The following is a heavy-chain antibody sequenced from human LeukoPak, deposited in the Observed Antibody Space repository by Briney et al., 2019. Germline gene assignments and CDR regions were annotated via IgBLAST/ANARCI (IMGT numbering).Heavy chain of an antibody. Sequence: PGGSLRLSCAASGFTFNNYQMNWVRQAPGKGLECISYISSSGRTIYYADSLKGRFTISRDNAKNTLSLEMNSLGDEDTAVYYCSRDFNGRNDFWGQGTLVTVSS. D-gene: IGHD1-14*01. J-gene: IGHJ4*02. CDR2: ISSSGRTI. CDR3: SRDFNGRNDF. CDR1: GFTFNNYQ. V-gene: IGHV3-48*03.